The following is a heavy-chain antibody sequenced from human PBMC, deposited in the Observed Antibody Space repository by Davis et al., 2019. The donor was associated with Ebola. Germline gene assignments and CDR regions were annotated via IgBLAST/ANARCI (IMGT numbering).Heavy chain of an antibody. V-gene: IGHV3-23*01. CDR3: AKLSTGDHFDY. Sequence: GGSLSLSCAASGFTFSNYAMSWVRQAPGKGLEWVSAISGVGGSTYFADPVKGRFMVSRDNSKNTLFLQMNSLRVEDTAVYYCAKLSTGDHFDYWGQGSLVTVSS. J-gene: IGHJ4*02. CDR2: ISGVGGST. CDR1: GFTFSNYA. D-gene: IGHD2-8*02.